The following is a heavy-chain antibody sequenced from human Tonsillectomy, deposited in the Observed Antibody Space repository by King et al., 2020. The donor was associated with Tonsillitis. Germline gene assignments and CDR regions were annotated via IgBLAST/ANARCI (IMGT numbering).Heavy chain of an antibody. D-gene: IGHD3-22*01. CDR2: IIPILGIA. J-gene: IGHJ4*02. CDR3: ASDTPEHYYDSSCYYYHDY. Sequence: QLVQSGAEVKKPGSSVKVSCKASGGTFSSYAISWVRQAPGQGLEWMGRIIPILGIANYAQKFQGRVTITADKSTSTAYMELSSLRSEDTACYYCASDTPEHYYDSSCYYYHDYWGQGTLVTVSS. CDR1: GGTFSSYA. V-gene: IGHV1-69*04.